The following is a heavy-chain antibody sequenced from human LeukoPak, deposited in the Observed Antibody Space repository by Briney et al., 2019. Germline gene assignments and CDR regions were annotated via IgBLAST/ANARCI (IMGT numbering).Heavy chain of an antibody. CDR1: GYTFTGYY. Sequence: GASVKVSCKASGYTFTGYYMHWVPQAPGQGLERMVCTNPNSGGTNYAQKFQGRVTMTRDTSISTAYMELSRLRSEGTAMYYCASPKESASYYRSYFDDWGQGTLVTVSS. D-gene: IGHD1-26*01. CDR2: TNPNSGGT. V-gene: IGHV1-2*02. J-gene: IGHJ4*02. CDR3: ASPKESASYYRSYFDD.